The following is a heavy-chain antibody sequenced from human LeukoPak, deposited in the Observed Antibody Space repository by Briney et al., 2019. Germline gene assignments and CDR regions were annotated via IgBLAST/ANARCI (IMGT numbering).Heavy chain of an antibody. CDR1: GFTFSSYA. CDR3: AKDLDCSSTSCYKEDVGY. CDR2: ISGSGGST. Sequence: QTGGSLRLSCAASGFTFSSYAMSWVRQAPGKGLEWVSAISGSGGSTYYADSVKGRFTISRDNSKSTLYLQMNSLRAEDTAVYYCAKDLDCSSTSCYKEDVGYWGQGTLVTVSS. D-gene: IGHD2-2*02. J-gene: IGHJ4*02. V-gene: IGHV3-23*01.